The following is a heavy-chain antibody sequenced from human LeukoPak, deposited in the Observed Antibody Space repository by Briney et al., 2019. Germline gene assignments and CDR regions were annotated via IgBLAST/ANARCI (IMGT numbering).Heavy chain of an antibody. Sequence: ASVKVSCKASGYTFTSYGISWVRQAPGQGLEWMGRISAYNGNTNYAQKLQGRVTMTTDTSTSTAYMELRSLRSDDTAVYYCARVVSGVSSWYGIPIDYWGQGTLVTVSS. CDR1: GYTFTSYG. CDR2: ISAYNGNT. D-gene: IGHD6-13*01. CDR3: ARVVSGVSSWYGIPIDY. V-gene: IGHV1-18*01. J-gene: IGHJ4*02.